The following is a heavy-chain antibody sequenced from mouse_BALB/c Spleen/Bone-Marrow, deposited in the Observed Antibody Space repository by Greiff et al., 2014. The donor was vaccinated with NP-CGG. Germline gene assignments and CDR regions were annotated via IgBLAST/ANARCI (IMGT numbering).Heavy chain of an antibody. CDR1: GYSFTNYW. CDR3: ARGLGEIWGY. J-gene: IGHJ2*01. V-gene: IGHV1-59*01. CDR2: IHPSDSES. D-gene: IGHD4-1*01. Sequence: QVQLKESGAELVRPGTSVQLSCKASGYSFTNYWANWVKQRPGQGLGWIGMIHPSDSESRLNQKFKDKATLTVDKSSTTAYMQLSSPTSEDSPVYYCARGLGEIWGYWGQGTTLTVSS.